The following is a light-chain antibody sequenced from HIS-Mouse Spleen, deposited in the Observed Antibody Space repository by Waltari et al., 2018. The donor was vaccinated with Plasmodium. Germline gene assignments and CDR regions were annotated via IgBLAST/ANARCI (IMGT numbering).Light chain of an antibody. Sequence: QAVLTQPSSLSASPGASASLTCTLRSGINVGTYRIYWYQQKPGSPPQYLLRYKSDSDKQQVSGVPSRFSGSNEASANAGILLISGLQSEDEADYYCMIWHSSAWVFGGGTKLTVL. CDR2: YKSDSDK. V-gene: IGLV5-45*03. CDR3: MIWHSSAWV. J-gene: IGLJ3*02. CDR1: SGINVGTYR.